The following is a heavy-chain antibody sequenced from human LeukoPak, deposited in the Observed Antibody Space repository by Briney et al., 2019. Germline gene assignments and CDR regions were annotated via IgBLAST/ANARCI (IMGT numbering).Heavy chain of an antibody. J-gene: IGHJ5*02. Sequence: SGTLTLTCAVSGGSISSSNYWSWVRQPPGTGLEWIGEIYHSGSTNYNPSLKSRVTISVDKSKNQFSLKLGSVTAADTAVYYCAPNREGANWFDPRGQGTLVTVSS. V-gene: IGHV4-4*02. D-gene: IGHD7-27*01. CDR1: GGSISSSNY. CDR2: IYHSGST. CDR3: APNREGANWFDP.